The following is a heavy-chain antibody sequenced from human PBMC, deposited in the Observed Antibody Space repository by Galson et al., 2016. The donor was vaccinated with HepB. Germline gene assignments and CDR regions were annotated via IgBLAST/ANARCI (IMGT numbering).Heavy chain of an antibody. V-gene: IGHV1-69*06. Sequence: SVKVSCKASGGTFSSYAISWVRQAPGQGLEWMGGIIPIFGTANYAQKFQGRVTITADKSTSTAYMELSSLRSEDTAVYYCAGTRTVFGVVITGGWFDPWGQGTLVTVSS. D-gene: IGHD3-3*01. CDR2: IIPIFGTA. J-gene: IGHJ5*02. CDR3: AGTRTVFGVVITGGWFDP. CDR1: GGTFSSYA.